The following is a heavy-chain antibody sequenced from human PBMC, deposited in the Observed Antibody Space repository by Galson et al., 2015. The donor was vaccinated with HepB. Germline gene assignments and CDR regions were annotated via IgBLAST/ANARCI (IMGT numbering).Heavy chain of an antibody. CDR2: ISSDGSRT. J-gene: IGHJ4*02. CDR1: GFIFSSYW. Sequence: SLRLSCAASGFIFSSYWMHWVREVPGKGLVWVSRISSDGSRTNYVDSVKGRFTISRDNAKNTVYLQMNNLRAEDTAIYYCARDSFDYWGQGTLVTVSS. CDR3: ARDSFDY. V-gene: IGHV3-74*01.